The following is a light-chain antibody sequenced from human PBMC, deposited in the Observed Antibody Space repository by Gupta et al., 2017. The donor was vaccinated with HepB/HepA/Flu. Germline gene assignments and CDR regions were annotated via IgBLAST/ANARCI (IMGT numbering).Light chain of an antibody. V-gene: IGKV1-5*03. CDR2: RAA. CDR1: EGIGDW. CDR3: QQDNAYPWT. Sequence: DIQMSQSPSTLSASVGDRVTITCRASEGIGDWVAWYQQKPGNAPKLLIYRAARIETGVPSRFSGSRYGTEFTLTIRSLQPDDFAVYYCQQDNAYPWTFGLGTKMDFK. J-gene: IGKJ1*01.